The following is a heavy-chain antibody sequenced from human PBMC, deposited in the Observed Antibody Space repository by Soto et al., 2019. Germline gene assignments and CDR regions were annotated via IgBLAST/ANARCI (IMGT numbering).Heavy chain of an antibody. V-gene: IGHV4-30-4*01. CDR3: ARVRRYYDSSGYYYFSNFHY. D-gene: IGHD3-22*01. CDR1: GGSISSGDYY. CDR2: IYYSGST. J-gene: IGHJ4*02. Sequence: SETLSLTCAVSGGSISSGDYYWSWIRQPPGKGLEWIGNIYYSGSTYYNPSLKSRVTISVDTSKNQFSLKLTSVTAADTAVYYCARVRRYYDSSGYYYFSNFHYWGQGTLVTVSS.